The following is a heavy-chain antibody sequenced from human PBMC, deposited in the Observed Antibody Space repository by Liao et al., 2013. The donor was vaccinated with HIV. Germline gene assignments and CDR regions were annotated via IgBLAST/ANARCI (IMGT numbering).Heavy chain of an antibody. Sequence: QLQLQESGPGLVKPSETLSLTCTVSGDSISSSSPYWGWIRQPPGKGLEWIGSLYFSGSTYYNPSLKSRVSISVDTSKNQFSLKLSSVTAADTAMYYCARMGTSTEYYDMWSGYYSHVQQGTHFDHWGQGTLVTVLL. CDR3: ARMGTSTEYYDMWSGYYSHVQQGTHFDH. CDR1: GDSISSSSPY. CDR2: LYFSGST. J-gene: IGHJ4*02. V-gene: IGHV4-39*07. D-gene: IGHD3-3*01.